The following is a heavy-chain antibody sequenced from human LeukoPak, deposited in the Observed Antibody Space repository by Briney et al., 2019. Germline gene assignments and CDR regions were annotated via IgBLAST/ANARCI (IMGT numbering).Heavy chain of an antibody. CDR3: AGKTSLNTYFVY. D-gene: IGHD1-1*01. CDR1: GGSISSGDYY. V-gene: IGHV4-30-4*01. CDR2: IYYSGST. Sequence: SETLSLTCTVSGGSISSGDYYWSWIRQPPGKGLEWSGYIYYSGSTYYNPSLKSRVTISVDTSKHQFSLNLSSVTAADTAVYYCAGKTSLNTYFVYWGQGTLVTVSS. J-gene: IGHJ4*02.